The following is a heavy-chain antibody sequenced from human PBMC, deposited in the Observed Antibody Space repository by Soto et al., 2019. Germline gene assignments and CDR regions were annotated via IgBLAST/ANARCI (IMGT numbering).Heavy chain of an antibody. CDR1: GGSISSGGYY. V-gene: IGHV4-31*03. CDR2: IYYIGST. J-gene: IGHJ6*02. D-gene: IGHD6-13*01. Sequence: QVQLQESGPGLVKPSQTLSLTCTVSGGSISSGGYYWSWIRQHPGKGLEWIGYIYYIGSTYYNPSLKSRVTISVDTSKNQFSLKLSSVTAADTAVYYCARGGIAAAGTASMDVWGQGTTVTVSS. CDR3: ARGGIAAAGTASMDV.